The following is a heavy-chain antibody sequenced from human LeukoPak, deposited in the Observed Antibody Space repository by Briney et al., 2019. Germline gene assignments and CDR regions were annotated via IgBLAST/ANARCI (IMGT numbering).Heavy chain of an antibody. CDR1: GYTFTGYY. D-gene: IGHD3-9*01. Sequence: ASVKVSCKASGYTFTGYYMHWVRQAPGQGLEWMGWINPNSGGTNYAQKFQGRVTMTEDTSTDTAYMELSGLRSEDTAVYYCAAPSFLTGPILGGHYWGQGTLVTASS. V-gene: IGHV1-2*02. J-gene: IGHJ4*02. CDR3: AAPSFLTGPILGGHY. CDR2: INPNSGGT.